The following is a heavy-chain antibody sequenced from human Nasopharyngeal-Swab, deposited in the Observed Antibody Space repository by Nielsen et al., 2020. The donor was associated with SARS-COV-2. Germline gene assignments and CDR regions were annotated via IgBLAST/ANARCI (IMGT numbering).Heavy chain of an antibody. V-gene: IGHV3-7*01. J-gene: IGHJ5*02. CDR1: GFSFRSYW. D-gene: IGHD1-26*01. CDR2: IKGDGSDE. CDR3: ARLHSTATTES. Sequence: GGSLRLSCVASGFSFRSYWMTWVRQAPGKGLEWVANIKGDGSDEKYADSVKGRFTISRDNAGDSLFLQMHSLPVEDTAVYFCARLHSTATTESWGQGTRVTVSS.